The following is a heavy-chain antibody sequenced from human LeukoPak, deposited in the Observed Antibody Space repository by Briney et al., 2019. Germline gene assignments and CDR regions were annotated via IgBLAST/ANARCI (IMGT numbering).Heavy chain of an antibody. CDR2: ISSGSSTI. V-gene: IGHV3-48*02. J-gene: IGHJ4*02. D-gene: IGHD5-12*01. Sequence: PGGSLRLSCAASGFTYSSYSMNWVRQAPGKGLEWVSYISSGSSTIYYADSVKGRFTISRDNAKNSLYLQMNSLRDEDTAVYSCARDRYSGPEYWGQGTLVTVSS. CDR3: ARDRYSGPEY. CDR1: GFTYSSYS.